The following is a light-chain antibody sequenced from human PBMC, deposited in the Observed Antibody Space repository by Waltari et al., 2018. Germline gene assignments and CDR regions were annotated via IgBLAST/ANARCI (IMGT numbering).Light chain of an antibody. CDR3: QSADSSGAYLV. V-gene: IGLV3-25*03. J-gene: IGLJ3*02. Sequence: SYELTQPPSVSVSPGQTARITCSGDTLSKRYTYWYQQKAGQAPVLVIYKDTERPSGIPERFSGSSSGTTVTMTISGVQSEDEADYYCQSADSSGAYLVFGGGTKLTVL. CDR1: TLSKRY. CDR2: KDT.